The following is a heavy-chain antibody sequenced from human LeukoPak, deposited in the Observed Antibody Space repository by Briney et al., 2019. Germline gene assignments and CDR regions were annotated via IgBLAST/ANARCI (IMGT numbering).Heavy chain of an antibody. Sequence: SETLSLTCTVSGSSISNYYWSLIRPPPGKGLEWIGYIYYSGSTNYNPSLTSRVTISVDTSKNQCSLKLSSVTAADTAVYYCARGGYSSGWFDYWGQGTLVTVSS. D-gene: IGHD6-19*01. CDR3: ARGGYSSGWFDY. CDR2: IYYSGST. CDR1: GSSISNYY. J-gene: IGHJ4*02. V-gene: IGHV4-59*12.